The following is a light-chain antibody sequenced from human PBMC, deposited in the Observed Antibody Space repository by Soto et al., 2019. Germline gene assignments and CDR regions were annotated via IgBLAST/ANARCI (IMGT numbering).Light chain of an antibody. V-gene: IGKV3-20*01. Sequence: EIVLTQSPGTLSLSPGERATLSCLASQSVSSSYLAWYQQKPGQAPRLLLYGASTRATGIPARFSGSGSGTDFTLTISSLEPEDFAVYYCQQYGSSPMTFGQGTKVDIK. CDR3: QQYGSSPMT. CDR2: GAS. CDR1: QSVSSSY. J-gene: IGKJ1*01.